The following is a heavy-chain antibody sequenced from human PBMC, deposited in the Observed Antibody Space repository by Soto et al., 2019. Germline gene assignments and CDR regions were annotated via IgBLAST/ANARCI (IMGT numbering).Heavy chain of an antibody. D-gene: IGHD3-16*02. CDR3: ARGEYDYVWGSYRYIPPMVF. CDR1: GFTFSSYA. CDR2: ISYDGSNK. Sequence: QVQLVESGGGVVQPGRSLRLSCAASGFTFSSYAMHWVRQAPGKGLEWVAVISYDGSNKYYADSVKGRFTISRDNSKNTLYLQMNSLGAEETAVYYCARGEYDYVWGSYRYIPPMVFGGQGTLVTVSS. J-gene: IGHJ4*02. V-gene: IGHV3-30-3*01.